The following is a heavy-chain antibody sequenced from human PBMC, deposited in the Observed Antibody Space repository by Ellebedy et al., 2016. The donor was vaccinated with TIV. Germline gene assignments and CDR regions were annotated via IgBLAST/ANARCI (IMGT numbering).Heavy chain of an antibody. D-gene: IGHD3-22*01. Sequence: GESLKISCAASGFTFHNYAMRWVRQSPGTGLEWVSTISPTGSRTYYADSGEGRFIISSDNSKKTLDLQMNSLRAEDTAVYYCAKGRGGGSESSALRYYFDYWGLGTLVTVSS. CDR2: ISPTGSRT. J-gene: IGHJ4*02. CDR3: AKGRGGGSESSALRYYFDY. CDR1: GFTFHNYA. V-gene: IGHV3-23*01.